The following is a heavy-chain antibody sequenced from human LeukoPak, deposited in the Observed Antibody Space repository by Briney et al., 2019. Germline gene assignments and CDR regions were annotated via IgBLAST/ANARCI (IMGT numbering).Heavy chain of an antibody. D-gene: IGHD3-3*01. J-gene: IGHJ2*01. Sequence: SETLSLTCTVSGGSISSYYWSWIRQPPGKGLEWIGYIYYSGSTNYNPSLKSRVTISVDTSKNQFSLKLSSVTAADKGVYYCARTYYDYWSGSRYWYFQLWGRGTLVTVSS. V-gene: IGHV4-59*08. CDR3: ARTYYDYWSGSRYWYFQL. CDR1: GGSISSYY. CDR2: IYYSGST.